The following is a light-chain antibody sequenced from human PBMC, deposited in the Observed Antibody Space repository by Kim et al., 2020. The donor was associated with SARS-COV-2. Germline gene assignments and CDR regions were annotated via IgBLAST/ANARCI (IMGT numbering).Light chain of an antibody. Sequence: LGDNVTTTCRASHSINDFLAWYQQKPEKAPKLLSYRASTLQSWVPSRFSGSGSGTEFTLTINSLQPDDSATYYCQQYNSYSQTWTFGQGTKVDIK. J-gene: IGKJ1*01. CDR2: RAS. V-gene: IGKV1-5*03. CDR1: HSINDF. CDR3: QQYNSYSQTWT.